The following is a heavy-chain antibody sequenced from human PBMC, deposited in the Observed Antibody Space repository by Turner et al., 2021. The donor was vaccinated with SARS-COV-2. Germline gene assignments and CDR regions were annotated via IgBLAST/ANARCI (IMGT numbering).Heavy chain of an antibody. Sequence: QLQLQASGPGLVKPSETLSLTCTVPGGSISSSSYYWGWIRQPPGKGLEWIGSIYYSGSTYYNQSLKSRVTISVDTSKNQFSLKLSSVTAADTAVYYCARLRPTQNFDYWGQGTLVTVSS. CDR1: GGSISSSSYY. CDR2: IYYSGST. D-gene: IGHD1-1*01. V-gene: IGHV4-39*01. J-gene: IGHJ4*02. CDR3: ARLRPTQNFDY.